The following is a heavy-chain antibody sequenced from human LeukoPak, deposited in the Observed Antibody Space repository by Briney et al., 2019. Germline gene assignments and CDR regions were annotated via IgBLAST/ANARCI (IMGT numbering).Heavy chain of an antibody. CDR1: GYTFTSYG. V-gene: IGHV1-18*01. J-gene: IGHJ4*02. CDR3: ARGGTYYDYVWGSFTFDY. CDR2: ISAYNGNT. Sequence: ASVKVSCKASGYTFTSYGISWVRQAPGQGLEWMGWISAYNGNTNYAQKLQGRVTMTTDTSTSTAYMELRSLRSDDTAVYYCARGGTYYDYVWGSFTFDYWGQGTLVTVSS. D-gene: IGHD3-16*01.